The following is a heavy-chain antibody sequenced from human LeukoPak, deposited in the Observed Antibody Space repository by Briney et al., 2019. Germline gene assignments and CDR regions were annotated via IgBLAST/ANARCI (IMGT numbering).Heavy chain of an antibody. CDR3: ARGGYSSSSFDY. CDR2: IYTSGST. Sequence: SETLSLTCTVSGCSISSYYWSWIRQPAGKGLEWIGRIYTSGSTNYNPPLKSRVTMSVETSKNQFSLKLSSVTAADTAVYYCARGGYSSSSFDYWGQGTLVTVSS. J-gene: IGHJ4*02. V-gene: IGHV4-4*07. D-gene: IGHD6-6*01. CDR1: GCSISSYY.